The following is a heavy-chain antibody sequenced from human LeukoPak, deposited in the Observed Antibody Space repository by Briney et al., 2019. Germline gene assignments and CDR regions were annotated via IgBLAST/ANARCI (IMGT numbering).Heavy chain of an antibody. CDR3: ARARAAAGTEFDY. CDR1: GGTFSNYA. V-gene: IGHV1-69*13. CDR2: IIPIFGTA. D-gene: IGHD6-13*01. Sequence: SVKVSCKASGGTFSNYAISWVRQAPGQGLEWMGGIIPIFGTANYAQKFQGRVTITADESTSTAYMELSSLRSEDTAVYYCARARAAAGTEFDYWGQGTLVTVSS. J-gene: IGHJ4*02.